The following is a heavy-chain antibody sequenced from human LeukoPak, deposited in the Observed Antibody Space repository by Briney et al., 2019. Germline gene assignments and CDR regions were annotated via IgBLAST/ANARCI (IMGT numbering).Heavy chain of an antibody. CDR1: GFTFTDYS. CDR2: ISTVSTYT. J-gene: IGHJ6*03. CDR3: ARDGSGFYLYNYMDV. V-gene: IGHV3-21*06. D-gene: IGHD6-25*01. Sequence: PGGSLRLSCAPSGFTFTDYSMNWVRQAPGKGLEWVASISTVSTYTFYADSVKGRFSFSRDNVRNLLYLQMSSLGAEDTAVYYCARDGSGFYLYNYMDVWGKGTTVTVSS.